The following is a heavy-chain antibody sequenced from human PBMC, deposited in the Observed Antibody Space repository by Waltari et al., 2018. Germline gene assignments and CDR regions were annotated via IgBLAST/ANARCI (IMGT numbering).Heavy chain of an antibody. V-gene: IGHV3-74*01. Sequence: EVQLVESGGGLAQPGGSLRLSCEASGFTFENYWMHWVRQVPGKGLVVGERINNDGTNTVYADSVKGRFTISRDNAKNTLYLQMNSLSAEDTAGYFCARGPLSVMVSGAMRGGFDYWGQGNLVTVSS. CDR2: INNDGTNT. CDR1: GFTFENYW. J-gene: IGHJ4*02. D-gene: IGHD2-2*01. CDR3: ARGPLSVMVSGAMRGGFDY.